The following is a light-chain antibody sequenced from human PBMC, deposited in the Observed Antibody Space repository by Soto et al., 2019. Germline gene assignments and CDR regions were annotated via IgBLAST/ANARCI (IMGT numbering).Light chain of an antibody. J-gene: IGKJ1*01. V-gene: IGKV3-20*01. CDR2: GAS. CDR3: QYYDTFRT. CDR1: QSVDSTY. Sequence: IVLTQSPGTLSLSPWERATLSCRASQSVDSTYLTWYQQKPGQAPRLLIYGASGRATGIPDRFSGSGSGTDFTLTISRLEPEDVAVYYCQYYDTFRTFGQGTKVDIK.